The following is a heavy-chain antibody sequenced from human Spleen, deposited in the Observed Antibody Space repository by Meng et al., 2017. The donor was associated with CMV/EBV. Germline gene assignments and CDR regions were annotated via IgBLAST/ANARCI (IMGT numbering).Heavy chain of an antibody. D-gene: IGHD2-15*01. CDR3: AKDRGREIVAVLDTPLGALPDY. J-gene: IGHJ4*02. Sequence: GESLKISCAASGFTFSSFAMSWVRQAPGKGLEWDSAITASGGSTYYADSVKGRFTISRDNSKNTLYLQMNGLTPEDTAVYYCAKDRGREIVAVLDTPLGALPDYWGQGTLVTVSS. CDR1: GFTFSSFA. V-gene: IGHV3-23*01. CDR2: ITASGGST.